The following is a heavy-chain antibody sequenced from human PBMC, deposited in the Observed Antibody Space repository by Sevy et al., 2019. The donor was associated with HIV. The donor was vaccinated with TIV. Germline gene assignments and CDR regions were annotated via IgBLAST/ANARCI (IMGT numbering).Heavy chain of an antibody. Sequence: GGSLRLSCAASGFTFTTYAMHWVRQAPGKGLDWVAFISYDGTDKYYADSVKGRFTISRDSSKNTLSLQMNSLRAEDTAVYYCARDGITNGWYRWYYFDYWGQGTLVTVSS. CDR3: ARDGITNGWYRWYYFDY. J-gene: IGHJ4*02. D-gene: IGHD6-19*01. V-gene: IGHV3-30*04. CDR2: ISYDGTDK. CDR1: GFTFTTYA.